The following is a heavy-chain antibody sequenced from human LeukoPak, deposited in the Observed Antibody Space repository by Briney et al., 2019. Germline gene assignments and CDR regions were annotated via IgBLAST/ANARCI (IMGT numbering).Heavy chain of an antibody. Sequence: GASVKVSCKASGYTFTSYYMHWVRQAPGQGLEWMGIINPSGGSTSYAQKFQGRVTMTKDTSTSTVYMELSSLRSEDTAVYYCAREGILRYFDWSTHYYYMDVWGKGTTVTVSS. V-gene: IGHV1-46*01. CDR1: GYTFTSYY. CDR3: AREGILRYFDWSTHYYYMDV. J-gene: IGHJ6*03. D-gene: IGHD3-9*01. CDR2: INPSGGST.